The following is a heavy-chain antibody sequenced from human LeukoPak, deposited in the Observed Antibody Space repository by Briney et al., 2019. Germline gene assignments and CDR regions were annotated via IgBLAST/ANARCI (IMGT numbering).Heavy chain of an antibody. CDR1: GGSISSSSYY. Sequence: SETLSLTCTVSGGSISSSSYYWGWIRQPPGKGLEWIGSIYYSGSTNYNPSLKSRVTISVDTSKNQFSLKLSSVTAADTAVYYCARDCGGDCYFGYYYYYYMDVWGKGTTVTISS. CDR2: IYYSGST. J-gene: IGHJ6*03. V-gene: IGHV4-39*07. CDR3: ARDCGGDCYFGYYYYYYMDV. D-gene: IGHD2-21*02.